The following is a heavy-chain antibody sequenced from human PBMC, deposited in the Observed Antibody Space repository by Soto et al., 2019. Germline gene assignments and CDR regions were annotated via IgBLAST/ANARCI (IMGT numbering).Heavy chain of an antibody. J-gene: IGHJ4*02. Sequence: HPGGSLRLSCAASGFTFSSYAMSGVRQAPGKGLEWVSAISGSGGSTYYADSVKGRFTISRDNSKNTLYLQMNSLRAEDTAVYYCAKDDFGVVIFTFDYWGQGTLVTVSS. CDR1: GFTFSSYA. CDR2: ISGSGGST. V-gene: IGHV3-23*01. D-gene: IGHD3-3*01. CDR3: AKDDFGVVIFTFDY.